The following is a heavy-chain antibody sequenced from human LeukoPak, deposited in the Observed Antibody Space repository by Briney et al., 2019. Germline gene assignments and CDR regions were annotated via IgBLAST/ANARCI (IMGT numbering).Heavy chain of an antibody. Sequence: GGSLRLSCAASGFTFSSYGMHWVRQAPGKGLEWVAFIRYDGSNKYYADSVKGRFTISRDNSKNTLYLQMNSLRAEDTAVYYCAKDLGTAMVLGYWGQGTLVTVSS. D-gene: IGHD5-18*01. J-gene: IGHJ4*02. CDR3: AKDLGTAMVLGY. CDR2: IRYDGSNK. V-gene: IGHV3-30*02. CDR1: GFTFSSYG.